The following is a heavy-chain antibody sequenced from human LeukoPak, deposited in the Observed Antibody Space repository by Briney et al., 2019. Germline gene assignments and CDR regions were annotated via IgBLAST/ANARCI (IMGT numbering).Heavy chain of an antibody. J-gene: IGHJ4*02. CDR3: ARRTGHSYFDY. Sequence: GGSLRLSCAASGFTFSDYYVSWIRQAPGKGLEWVSYISGSGTTIYSADSLKGLFTISRDNAKNLLYLQMSRLRAEDTAVYYCARRTGHSYFDYWGQGALVTVSS. D-gene: IGHD1-14*01. CDR2: ISGSGTTI. CDR1: GFTFSDYY. V-gene: IGHV3-11*01.